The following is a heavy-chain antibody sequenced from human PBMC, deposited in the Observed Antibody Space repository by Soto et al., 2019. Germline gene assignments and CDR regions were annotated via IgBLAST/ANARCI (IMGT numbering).Heavy chain of an antibody. J-gene: IGHJ5*02. V-gene: IGHV4-34*01. CDR3: ARGLYGSGLNWFDP. Sequence: PSETLSLTCAVYGGSFSGYYWSWIRQPPGKGLEWIGEINHSGSTNYNPSLKSRVTISVDTSKNQFSLKLSSVTAADTAVYYCARGLYGSGLNWFDPWGQGTLVTVSS. CDR1: GGSFSGYY. CDR2: INHSGST. D-gene: IGHD3-10*01.